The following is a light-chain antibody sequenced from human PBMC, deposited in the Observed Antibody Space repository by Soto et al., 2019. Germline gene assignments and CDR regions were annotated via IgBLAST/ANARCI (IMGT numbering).Light chain of an antibody. CDR2: EVS. CDR3: SSYTTSSPYV. J-gene: IGLJ1*01. CDR1: SSDVGGYKY. V-gene: IGLV2-14*01. Sequence: QSALTQPASVSGSPGQSITISCTGTSSDVGGYKYVSWYQHHPGKAPKLMISEVSNRPSGVSTRFSGSKSGNTASLTISGLQAEDEADYYCSSYTTSSPYVFGAGTKLTVL.